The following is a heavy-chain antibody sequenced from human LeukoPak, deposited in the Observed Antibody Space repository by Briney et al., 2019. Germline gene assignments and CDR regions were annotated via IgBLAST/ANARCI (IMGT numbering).Heavy chain of an antibody. Sequence: GGSLRLSCAASGFTFSSYAMSWVRQAPGKGLEWVSAISGSGGSTYYADSVKGRFTISRDDSKNTLYLQMNSLRAEDTAVYYCAKFLAYYDSSGFPGYFDYWGQGTLVTVSS. D-gene: IGHD3-22*01. CDR2: ISGSGGST. CDR1: GFTFSSYA. V-gene: IGHV3-23*01. CDR3: AKFLAYYDSSGFPGYFDY. J-gene: IGHJ4*02.